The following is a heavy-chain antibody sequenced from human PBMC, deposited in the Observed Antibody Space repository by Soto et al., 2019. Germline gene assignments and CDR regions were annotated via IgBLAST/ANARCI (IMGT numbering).Heavy chain of an antibody. CDR1: GYTFTSYA. D-gene: IGHD2-2*01. CDR2: INAGNGNT. V-gene: IGHV1-3*01. CDR3: ARDLSTCSSTSCYGSDAFDI. Sequence: QVQLVQSGAEVKKPGASVKVSCKASGYTFTSYAMHWVRQAPGQRLERMGWINAGNGNTKYSQKFQGRVTITRDTSASPAYMELSSLRSEDTAVYYCARDLSTCSSTSCYGSDAFDIWGQGTMVTVSS. J-gene: IGHJ3*02.